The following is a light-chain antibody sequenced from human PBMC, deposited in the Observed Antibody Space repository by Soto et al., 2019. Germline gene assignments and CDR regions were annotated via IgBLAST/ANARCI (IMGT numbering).Light chain of an antibody. J-gene: IGKJ5*01. CDR1: QSISSY. Sequence: IVMTQSQATLSVSPGERATLSCRASQSISSYLVWYQQKPGRAPRLLIYDASNRATGVPARFSGSGSGTDFTLTISSLEPEDFAVYYCQQRSNWPPITFGQGTRLEIK. V-gene: IGKV3-11*01. CDR2: DAS. CDR3: QQRSNWPPIT.